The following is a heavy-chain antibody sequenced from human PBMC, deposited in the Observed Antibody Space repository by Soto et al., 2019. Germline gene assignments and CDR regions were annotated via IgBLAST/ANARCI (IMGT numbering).Heavy chain of an antibody. Sequence: QVQLQESGPGLVKPSGTLSLTCAVSGGSISSSNWWSWVRQPPGKGLEWIGEIYHSGSTNYNPSLKSRATISVDKSKNQFSLKLSSVTAADTAVYYCAVLVVPAASAGEKDYWGQGTLVTVSS. D-gene: IGHD2-2*01. CDR3: AVLVVPAASAGEKDY. CDR1: GGSISSSNW. V-gene: IGHV4-4*02. J-gene: IGHJ4*02. CDR2: IYHSGST.